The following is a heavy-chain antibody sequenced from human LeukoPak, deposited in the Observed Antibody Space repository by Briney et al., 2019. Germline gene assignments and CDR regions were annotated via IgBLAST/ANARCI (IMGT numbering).Heavy chain of an antibody. CDR3: AKVWFQSGSSLPDY. CDR2: ISYDGSNK. D-gene: IGHD1-26*01. V-gene: IGHV3-30*18. CDR1: GFIFSTYA. Sequence: GGSLRLSCAASGFIFSTYAMHWVRQAPGKGLEWVAVISYDGSNKYADSVKGRFTISRDNSKNTLYLQMNSLRGEDTAVYYCAKVWFQSGSSLPDYWGQGTLVTVSS. J-gene: IGHJ4*02.